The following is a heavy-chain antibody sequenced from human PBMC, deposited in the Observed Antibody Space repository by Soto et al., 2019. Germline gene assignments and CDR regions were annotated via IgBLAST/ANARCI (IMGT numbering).Heavy chain of an antibody. D-gene: IGHD3-16*01. Sequence: GGSLRLSCAASGFTFDDYAMNWVRQAPGKGLEWVSGISWDSYSKGYADSVKGRFTISRDNSKNSLYLLMNSLRTEDTALYYCAKGSRLHLGEFPDWGQGTLVTVSS. J-gene: IGHJ4*02. CDR1: GFTFDDYA. V-gene: IGHV3-9*01. CDR2: ISWDSYSK. CDR3: AKGSRLHLGEFPD.